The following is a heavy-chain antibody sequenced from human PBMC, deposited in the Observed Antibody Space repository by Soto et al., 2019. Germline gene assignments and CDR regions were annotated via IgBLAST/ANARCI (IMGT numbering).Heavy chain of an antibody. V-gene: IGHV3-23*01. CDR1: GFTFSSYA. CDR2: ISGRGEST. J-gene: IGHJ6*02. D-gene: IGHD6-13*01. Sequence: EAQLLESGGGLVQPGGSLRLSCAVSGFTFSSYAMSWVRQAPGKGLEWVSAISGRGESTYYADSVKGRFTISRDNSKNTLILQMNSLRFEDTAVYYCARWREQQLSRGYYGMDVWGQGTTVTVSS. CDR3: ARWREQQLSRGYYGMDV.